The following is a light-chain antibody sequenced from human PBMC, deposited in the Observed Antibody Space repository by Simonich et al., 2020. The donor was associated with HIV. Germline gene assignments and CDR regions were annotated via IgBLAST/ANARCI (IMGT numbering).Light chain of an antibody. CDR3: HQSYSNPRT. Sequence: DIQMTQSRSSMSASVGDRVTVACRASQSIRTYLNWYQQRPGKAPKLLIYAASSLQSGVPSRFSGSGSGTYFTLTINSLQPEGFATYYCHQSYSNPRTFGQGTKLEIK. CDR1: QSIRTY. V-gene: IGKV1-39*01. CDR2: AAS. J-gene: IGKJ2*01.